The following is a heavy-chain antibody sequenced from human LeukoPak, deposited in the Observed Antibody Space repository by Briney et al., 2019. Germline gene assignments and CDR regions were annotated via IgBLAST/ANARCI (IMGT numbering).Heavy chain of an antibody. D-gene: IGHD1-26*01. CDR3: ASIVGATYDDAFDI. V-gene: IGHV1-2*06. CDR2: INPNSGGT. CDR1: GYTFTGYY. Sequence: GASVNVSCKASGYTFTGYYMHWVRQAPGQGLEWMGRINPNSGGTTYAQKFQGRVTMTRDTSISTAYMELSRLRSDDTAVYYCASIVGATYDDAFDIWGQGTMVTVSS. J-gene: IGHJ3*02.